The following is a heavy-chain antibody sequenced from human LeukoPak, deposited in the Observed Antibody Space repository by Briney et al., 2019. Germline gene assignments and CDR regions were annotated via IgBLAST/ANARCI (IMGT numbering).Heavy chain of an antibody. Sequence: GESLRLSCAASGFTFSSYWMSWVRQAPGKGLEWVANIKQDGSEKYYVDSVKGRFTISRDNAKNSLYLQMNGLRAEDTAVYYCAKPASGATPYFDYWGQGTLVTVSS. CDR3: AKPASGATPYFDY. D-gene: IGHD1-26*01. J-gene: IGHJ4*02. CDR2: IKQDGSEK. CDR1: GFTFSSYW. V-gene: IGHV3-7*01.